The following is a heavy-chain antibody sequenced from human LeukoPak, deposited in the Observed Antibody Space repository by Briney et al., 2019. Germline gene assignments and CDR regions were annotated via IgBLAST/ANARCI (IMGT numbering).Heavy chain of an antibody. Sequence: PSDTLSLTCTVSGASISSTSYYWGWIRQPPGKGLEWIGSTYYRGTTYYNPSLKSRVTISVDTPKNQFSLQLSSVTAADTAVYYCARDWNRYAYWGQGTLVTVSS. CDR3: ARDWNRYAY. J-gene: IGHJ4*02. D-gene: IGHD1-1*01. CDR1: GASISSTSYY. V-gene: IGHV4-39*07. CDR2: TYYRGTT.